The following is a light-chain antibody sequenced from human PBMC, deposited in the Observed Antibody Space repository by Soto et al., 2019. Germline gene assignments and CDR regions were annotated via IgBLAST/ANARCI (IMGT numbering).Light chain of an antibody. Sequence: QSALTQPASVSGSPGESITISCTGTISDVGGYNSVSWHQQHPGKAPKLLIYDVSNRPSGVSNRFSGSKSGNTASLTISGLQAEDEADYYCASYTSSGTLAFGGGTKLTVL. CDR3: ASYTSSGTLA. CDR2: DVS. V-gene: IGLV2-14*01. CDR1: ISDVGGYNS. J-gene: IGLJ2*01.